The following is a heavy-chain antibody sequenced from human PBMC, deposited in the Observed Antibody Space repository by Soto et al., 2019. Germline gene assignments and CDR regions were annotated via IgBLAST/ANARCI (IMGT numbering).Heavy chain of an antibody. V-gene: IGHV4-61*01. J-gene: IGHJ3*02. Sequence: SETLSLTCTVSGGSVSSGSYYWSWIRQPPGKGLEWIGYIYYSGSTNYNPSLKSRVTISVDTSKNQFSLKLSSVTAADTAVYYCARDDAFDIWGQGTKVTVSS. CDR3: ARDDAFDI. CDR1: GGSVSSGSYY. CDR2: IYYSGST.